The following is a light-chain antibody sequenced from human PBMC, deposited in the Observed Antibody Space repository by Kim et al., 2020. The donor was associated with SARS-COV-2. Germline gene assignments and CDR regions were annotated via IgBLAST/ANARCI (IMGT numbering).Light chain of an antibody. V-gene: IGLV1-51*01. Sequence: GQKGSICCSGSNDNSGNNDVAWYQQCPGTAHKLCNYGTRRRTLGTADRFFGSKSGTTAALGRTGLQTGDEADYYWGVWDSALGAYVFGTGTKVTVL. CDR3: GVWDSALGAYV. J-gene: IGLJ1*01. CDR2: GTR. CDR1: NDNSGNND.